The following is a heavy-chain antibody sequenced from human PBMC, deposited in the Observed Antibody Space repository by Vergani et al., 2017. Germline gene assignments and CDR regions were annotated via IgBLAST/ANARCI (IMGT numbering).Heavy chain of an antibody. D-gene: IGHD3-22*01. CDR2: IIPIFGTA. CDR1: GGTFSSYA. CDR3: AGDSLESYYDSSGYRPMGYFQH. V-gene: IGHV1-69*01. J-gene: IGHJ1*01. Sequence: QVQLVQSGAEVKKPGSSVKVSCKASGGTFSSYAISWVRQAPGQGLEWMGGIIPIFGTANYAQKFQGRVTITADESTSTAYMELSSLRSEDTAVYYGAGDSLESYYDSSGYRPMGYFQHWGQGTLVTVSS.